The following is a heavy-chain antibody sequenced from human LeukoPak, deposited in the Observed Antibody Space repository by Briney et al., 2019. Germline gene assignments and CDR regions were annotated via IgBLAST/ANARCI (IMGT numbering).Heavy chain of an antibody. CDR2: IYSGGST. CDR1: GFTVSSNH. D-gene: IGHD3-22*01. CDR3: ASPGPDRGGYYLKFDY. J-gene: IGHJ4*02. V-gene: IGHV3-53*01. Sequence: GGSLRLSCAASGFTVSSNHMRWVRQAPGKGLEWVSVIYSGGSTYYADSVKGRFTISRDNSKNTLYLQMNSLRAEDTAVYYCASPGPDRGGYYLKFDYWGQGTLVTVSS.